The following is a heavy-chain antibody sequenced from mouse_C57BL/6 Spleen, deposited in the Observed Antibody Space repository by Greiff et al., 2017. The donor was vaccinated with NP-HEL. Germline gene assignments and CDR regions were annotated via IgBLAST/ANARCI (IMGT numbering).Heavy chain of an antibody. CDR1: GYAFSSYW. D-gene: IGHD1-1*01. CDR3: AREADTTEDGY. CDR2: IFPGDGDT. Sequence: QVQLQQSGAELVKPGASVKISCKASGYAFSSYWMNWVKQRPGKGLEWIGQIFPGDGDTNYNGKFKGKATLTADKSSSTAYMQLSSLTTEDSAVYFCAREADTTEDGYWGKGTTLTVAS. V-gene: IGHV1-80*01. J-gene: IGHJ2*01.